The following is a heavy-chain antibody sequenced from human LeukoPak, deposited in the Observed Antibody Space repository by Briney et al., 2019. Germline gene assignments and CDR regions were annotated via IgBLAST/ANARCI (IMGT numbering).Heavy chain of an antibody. Sequence: PSETLSLTCTVSGYSISSGYYWGWIREPPGKGLEWIGSIYHSGSTYYNPSLKSRVTISVDTSKNQFSLKLSSVTAADTAVYYCASSLWFGESYTPRDYWGQGTLVTVSS. J-gene: IGHJ4*02. CDR2: IYHSGST. V-gene: IGHV4-38-2*02. CDR3: ASSLWFGESYTPRDY. CDR1: GYSISSGYY. D-gene: IGHD3-10*01.